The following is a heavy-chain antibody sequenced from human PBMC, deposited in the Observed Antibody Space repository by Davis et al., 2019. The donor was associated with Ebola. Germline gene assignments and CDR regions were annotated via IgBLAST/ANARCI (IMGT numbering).Heavy chain of an antibody. CDR3: ARDRITTFEGNAFDI. CDR1: GGTFSSYA. D-gene: IGHD3-16*01. V-gene: IGHV1-69*13. J-gene: IGHJ3*02. Sequence: SVKVSCKASGGTFSSYAISWVRQAPGQALEWVGGIIPVFYTTNYAQRFQGRVTITADEPMGTVYMELPSLRSEDTAVYYCARDRITTFEGNAFDIWGQGTMVTVSS. CDR2: IIPVFYTT.